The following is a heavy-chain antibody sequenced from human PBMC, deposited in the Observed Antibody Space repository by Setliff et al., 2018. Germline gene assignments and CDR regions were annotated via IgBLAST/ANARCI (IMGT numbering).Heavy chain of an antibody. J-gene: IGHJ6*02. CDR1: GFTFSSHW. Sequence: QPGGSLRLSCAAAGFTFSSHWMHWVPQAPGKRLMWVSRINNDGSSTTYEDSVKGRFTISRDNAKNTLYLQMNSLSAEDTPVYYCARAYYGTVNEYSSYYGLDVWGQGTTVTVS. CDR2: INNDGSST. CDR3: ARAYYGTVNEYSSYYGLDV. V-gene: IGHV3-74*01. D-gene: IGHD3-3*01.